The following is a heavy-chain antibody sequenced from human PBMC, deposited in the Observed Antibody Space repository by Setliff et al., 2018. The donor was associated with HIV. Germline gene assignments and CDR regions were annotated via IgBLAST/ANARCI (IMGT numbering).Heavy chain of an antibody. J-gene: IGHJ4*02. V-gene: IGHV3-30*03. CDR3: ASDFYDSGSYGH. D-gene: IGHD3-10*01. CDR1: EFTFSNYG. CDR2: ISGDGSNK. Sequence: GRSLRLSCAASEFTFSNYGMHWVRQAPGKGLEWVATISGDGSNKYYADSVKGRFTISRDNSKNTLYLQMNSLRAEDTAVYYCASDFYDSGSYGHWGQGTLVTVSS.